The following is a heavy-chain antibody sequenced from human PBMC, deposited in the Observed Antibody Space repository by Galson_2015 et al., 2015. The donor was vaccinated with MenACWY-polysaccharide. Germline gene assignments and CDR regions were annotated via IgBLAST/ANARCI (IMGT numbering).Heavy chain of an antibody. CDR1: GFTFSSCG. D-gene: IGHD2-15*01. V-gene: IGHV3-30*18. CDR2: IAYDGSNK. CDR3: AKDLRYCNGGSCFLFDY. Sequence: SLRLSCATSGFTFSSCGMHWVRQAPGKGLEWVAVIAYDGSNKFYVDSVKGRFTISRDNSKDTLYLQMNSLRAEDTAVYYCAKDLRYCNGGSCFLFDYWGQGTLVTVSS. J-gene: IGHJ4*02.